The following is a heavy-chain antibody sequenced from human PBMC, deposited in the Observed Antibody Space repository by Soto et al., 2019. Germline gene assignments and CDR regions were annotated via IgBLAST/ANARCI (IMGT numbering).Heavy chain of an antibody. V-gene: IGHV3-9*01. CDR2: ISWNSGSI. CDR3: AKASTATNFDY. D-gene: IGHD5-12*01. Sequence: PGGSLRLSCAASGFTFDDYAMHWVRQAPGKGLEWVSGISWNSGSIGYADSVKGRFTISRDNAKNSLYLQMNSLRAEDTALYYCAKASTATNFDYWGQGTLVTVSS. CDR1: GFTFDDYA. J-gene: IGHJ4*02.